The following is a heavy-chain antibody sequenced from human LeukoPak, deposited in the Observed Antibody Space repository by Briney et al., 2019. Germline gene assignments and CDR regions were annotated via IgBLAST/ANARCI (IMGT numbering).Heavy chain of an antibody. CDR2: FDPEDGET. J-gene: IGHJ4*02. V-gene: IGHV1-24*01. Sequence: ASVKVSCKVSGYTLTELSMHWVRQAPGKGLEWMGGFDPEDGETIYAQKFQGRVTMTEDTSTDTAYMELSSLRSEDTAVCYCATGEAYCGGDCWGYWGQGTLVTVSS. CDR3: ATGEAYCGGDCWGY. D-gene: IGHD2-21*02. CDR1: GYTLTELS.